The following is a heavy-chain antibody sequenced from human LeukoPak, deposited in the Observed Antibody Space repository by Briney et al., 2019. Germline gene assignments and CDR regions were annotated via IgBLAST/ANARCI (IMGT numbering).Heavy chain of an antibody. V-gene: IGHV4-39*02. Sequence: PGGSLRLSCAASGFTVSSNYMSWVRQPPGKGLEWIGTIYYSGSTYYNPSLKSRVTISVDTSNDHFSLKLSSVTAADTAVYYCATYCSTTSCPHRRAFDIWGQGTMVTVSS. CDR3: ATYCSTTSCPHRRAFDI. CDR1: GFTVSSNY. CDR2: IYYSGST. J-gene: IGHJ3*02. D-gene: IGHD2-2*01.